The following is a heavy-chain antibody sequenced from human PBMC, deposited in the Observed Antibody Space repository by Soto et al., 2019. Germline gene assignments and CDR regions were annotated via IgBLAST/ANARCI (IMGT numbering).Heavy chain of an antibody. CDR1: GFTFSSYA. V-gene: IGHV3-23*01. CDR2: ISGSGGST. CDR3: AKDSSGHLGGLGFDP. D-gene: IGHD6-19*01. Sequence: PGGALRLSCAASGFTFSSYAMSWVRQAPGKGLEWVSAISGSGGSTYYADSVKGRFTISRDNSKNTLYLQMNSLRAEDTAVYYCAKDSSGHLGGLGFDPWGQGTLVTVSS. J-gene: IGHJ5*02.